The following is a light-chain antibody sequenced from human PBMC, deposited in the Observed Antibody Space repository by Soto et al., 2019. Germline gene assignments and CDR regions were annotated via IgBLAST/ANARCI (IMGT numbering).Light chain of an antibody. CDR1: SSDIGDYNF. Sequence: QSALTQPVSVSGSPGQSITISCTGTSSDIGDYNFVSWYQQYPGKALKLMIYEVSNRPSGVSNRFSASKSGNTASLTISGLQAEDEAAYYCSSYTGTNTLYVFGTGTKVTVL. CDR2: EVS. V-gene: IGLV2-14*01. J-gene: IGLJ1*01. CDR3: SSYTGTNTLYV.